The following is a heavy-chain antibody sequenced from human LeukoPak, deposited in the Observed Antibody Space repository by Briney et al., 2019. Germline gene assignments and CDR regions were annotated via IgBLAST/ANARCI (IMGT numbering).Heavy chain of an antibody. V-gene: IGHV4-38-2*02. J-gene: IGHJ4*02. Sequence: SETLSLTCTVSGYSISSGYYWGWIRQPPGKGLEWIGSIYHSGSTYYNPSLKSRVTISVDTYKNQFSLKLSSVTAADTAVYYCARAAYGDYGPYFDYWGQGTLVTVSS. D-gene: IGHD4-17*01. CDR3: ARAAYGDYGPYFDY. CDR1: GYSISSGYY. CDR2: IYHSGST.